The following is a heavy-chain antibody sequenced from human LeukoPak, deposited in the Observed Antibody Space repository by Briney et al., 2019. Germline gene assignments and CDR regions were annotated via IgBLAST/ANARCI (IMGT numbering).Heavy chain of an antibody. J-gene: IGHJ5*02. CDR3: ARDLGAYNWFDP. V-gene: IGHV3-74*01. CDR2: INTDGSST. CDR1: GFTFSSYA. Sequence: GGSLRLSCAASGFTFSSYAMHWVRQAPGKGLVWVSRINTDGSSTSYADSVKGRFTISRDNAKNTLYLQMNSLRAEDTALYYCARDLGAYNWFDPWGQGTLVTVSS.